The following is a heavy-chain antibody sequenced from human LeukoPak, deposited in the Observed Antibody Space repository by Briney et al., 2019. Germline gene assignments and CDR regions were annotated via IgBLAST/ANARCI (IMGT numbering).Heavy chain of an antibody. CDR1: GFTFSSYS. V-gene: IGHV3-21*01. Sequence: PGGSLRLSCAASGFTFSSYSMNWVRQAPGKGLEWVSSISSSSSYIYYADSVKGRFTISRDNAKKSLYLQMNSLRAEDTAVYYCARGLPRIMRELLRSRPKPLNFDYWGQGTLVTVSS. CDR3: ARGLPRIMRELLRSRPKPLNFDY. D-gene: IGHD1-26*01. J-gene: IGHJ4*02. CDR2: ISSSSSYI.